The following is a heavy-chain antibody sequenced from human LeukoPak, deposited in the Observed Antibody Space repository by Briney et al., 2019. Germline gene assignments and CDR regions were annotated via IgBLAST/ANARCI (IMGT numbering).Heavy chain of an antibody. V-gene: IGHV3-23*01. CDR2: ISGSGGNT. J-gene: IGHJ4*02. D-gene: IGHD1-26*01. CDR3: AKDSSHVSGNYDYLDY. CDR1: GFISSNFA. Sequence: GRSLRLSCAASGFISSNFAMSWVRQAPGEGLEWVSGISGSGGNTYYADSVKGRFSISRDNSKNTRDLQMNSLRADDTAVYYCAKDSSHVSGNYDYLDYWGQGALVTVSS.